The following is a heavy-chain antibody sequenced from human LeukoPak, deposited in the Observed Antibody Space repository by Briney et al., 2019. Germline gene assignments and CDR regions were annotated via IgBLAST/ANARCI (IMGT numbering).Heavy chain of an antibody. CDR1: GYSFTNYW. D-gene: IGHD1-26*01. J-gene: IGHJ4*02. V-gene: IGHV5-51*01. CDR2: IYPGDSET. CDR3: ARHMTSYPGSPYYFDY. Sequence: GESLKISCKASGYSFTNYWIGWVRQLSGKGVEWMGIIYPGDSETRYSPSFTAQVTISVDKSISTAYLQWDSLKASDTAIYYCARHMTSYPGSPYYFDYWGQGTLVTVPS.